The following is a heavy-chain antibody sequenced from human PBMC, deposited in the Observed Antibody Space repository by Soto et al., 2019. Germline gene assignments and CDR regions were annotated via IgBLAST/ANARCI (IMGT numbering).Heavy chain of an antibody. CDR2: INHSGST. V-gene: IGHV4-34*01. CDR1: GGSFSGYY. CDR3: AAHFWSGYYIVDY. Sequence: SETLSLTCAVYGGSFSGYYWGWIRQPPGKGLEWIGEINHSGSTNYNPSLKSRVTISVDTSKNQFSLKLSSVTAADTAVYYCAAHFWSGYYIVDYWGQGTLVTVSS. J-gene: IGHJ4*02. D-gene: IGHD3-3*01.